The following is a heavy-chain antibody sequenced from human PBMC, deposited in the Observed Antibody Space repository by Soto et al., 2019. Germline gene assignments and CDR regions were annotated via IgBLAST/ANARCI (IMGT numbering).Heavy chain of an antibody. D-gene: IGHD3-3*01. Sequence: GASVKVSCKASGGTFSSYAISWVRQAPGQGLEWMGGIIPIFGTANYAQKFQGRVTITADESTSTAYMELSSLRSEDTAVYYCARGEFWSGYYTNYYGMDVWGQGTTVTVSS. J-gene: IGHJ6*02. V-gene: IGHV1-69*13. CDR1: GGTFSSYA. CDR2: IIPIFGTA. CDR3: ARGEFWSGYYTNYYGMDV.